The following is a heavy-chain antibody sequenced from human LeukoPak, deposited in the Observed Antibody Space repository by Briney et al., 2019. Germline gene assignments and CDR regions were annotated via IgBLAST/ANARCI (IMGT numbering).Heavy chain of an antibody. CDR3: ARVGRSVVVPAATGAYFDY. D-gene: IGHD2-2*01. V-gene: IGHV1-2*02. J-gene: IGHJ4*02. Sequence: ASVKVSCKASGYTFTGYYMHWVRQAPGQGLEWMGWINPNSSGTNYAQKFQGRVTMTRDTSISTAYMELSRLRSDDTAVYYCARVGRSVVVPAATGAYFDYWGQGTLVTVSS. CDR1: GYTFTGYY. CDR2: INPNSSGT.